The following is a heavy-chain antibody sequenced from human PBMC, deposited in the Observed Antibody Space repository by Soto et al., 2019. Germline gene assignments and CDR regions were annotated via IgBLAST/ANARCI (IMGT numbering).Heavy chain of an antibody. J-gene: IGHJ4*02. Sequence: SETLSLTCTVSGGSISSYYWSWIRQPPGKGLEWIGCIYYSGSTNYNPSLKSRVTISLDTSKNQFPLNLRSVTAADTAVYYCARGRWLQLIYFDYWGQGTLVTVSS. D-gene: IGHD5-12*01. CDR3: ARGRWLQLIYFDY. V-gene: IGHV4-59*01. CDR1: GGSISSYY. CDR2: IYYSGST.